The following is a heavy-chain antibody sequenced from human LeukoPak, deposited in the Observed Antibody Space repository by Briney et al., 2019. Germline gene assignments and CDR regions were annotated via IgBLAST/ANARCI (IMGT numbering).Heavy chain of an antibody. CDR3: ARHRLGTEFQLDY. J-gene: IGHJ4*02. V-gene: IGHV5-51*01. Sequence: GDSAKISCKGSGYSFTSYWIGWVRQMPGKGLEWMGIIYRGNSDTRYSPSFQGQVTISADKSISTAYLQWSSLKAPDTAMYYCARHRLGTEFQLDYWGQGTLVTVYS. D-gene: IGHD3-16*01. CDR2: IYRGNSDT. CDR1: GYSFTSYW.